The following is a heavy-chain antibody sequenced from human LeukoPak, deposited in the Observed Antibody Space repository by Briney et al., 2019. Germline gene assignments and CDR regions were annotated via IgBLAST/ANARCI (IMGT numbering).Heavy chain of an antibody. CDR1: GFSLSTSGMR. Sequence: SGPALVKPTQTLTLTCTFSGFSLSTSGMRVSWIRQPPGKALEWLARIDWDDDKFYSTSLKTRLTISKDTSKNQVVLTMTNMDPVGTATYYCARITPTGAFDIWGQGTMVTVSS. CDR3: ARITPTGAFDI. V-gene: IGHV2-70*04. D-gene: IGHD4-17*01. J-gene: IGHJ3*02. CDR2: IDWDDDK.